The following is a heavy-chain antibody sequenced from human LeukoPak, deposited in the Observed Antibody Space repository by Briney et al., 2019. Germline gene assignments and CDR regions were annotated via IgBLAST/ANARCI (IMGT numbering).Heavy chain of an antibody. CDR3: ARDYPMGGGKEGFDY. CDR1: GYTFTSYG. D-gene: IGHD4-23*01. Sequence: ASVKVSCKASGYTFTSYGISWVRQAPGQGLEWMGWISAYNGNTNYAQKLQGRVTMTTDTSTSTAYMELRSLRSDDTAVYYCARDYPMGGGKEGFDYWGQGTLVTVSP. V-gene: IGHV1-18*01. CDR2: ISAYNGNT. J-gene: IGHJ4*02.